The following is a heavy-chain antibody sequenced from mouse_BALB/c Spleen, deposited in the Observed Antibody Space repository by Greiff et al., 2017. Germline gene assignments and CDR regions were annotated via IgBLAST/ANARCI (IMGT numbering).Heavy chain of an antibody. Sequence: EVQGVESGGGLVQPRGSRKLSCAASGFTFSSFGMHWVRQAPEKGLEWVAYISSGSSTIYYADTVKGRFTISRDNPKNTLFLQMTSLRSEDTAMYYCARYPSYDYAMDYWGQGTSVTVSS. CDR2: ISSGSSTI. CDR1: GFTFSSFG. J-gene: IGHJ4*01. CDR3: ARYPSYDYAMDY. D-gene: IGHD1-1*01. V-gene: IGHV5-17*02.